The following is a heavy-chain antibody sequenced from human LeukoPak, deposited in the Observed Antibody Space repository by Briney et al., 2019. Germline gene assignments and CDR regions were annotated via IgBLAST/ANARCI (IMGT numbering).Heavy chain of an antibody. V-gene: IGHV3-23*01. D-gene: IGHD5-12*01. Sequence: GGSLRLSCAASGFTFSSYAMSWVRQAPGEGPEWVSGVSGSGGSTYYADSVKGRFTISRDNSKNTLYLQMNSLRAEDTAVYYCAKDLDIVATITGNWGQGTLVTVSS. CDR2: VSGSGGST. CDR1: GFTFSSYA. J-gene: IGHJ4*02. CDR3: AKDLDIVATITGN.